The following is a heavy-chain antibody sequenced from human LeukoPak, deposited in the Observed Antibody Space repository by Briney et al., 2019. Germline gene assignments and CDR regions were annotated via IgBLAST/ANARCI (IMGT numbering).Heavy chain of an antibody. CDR2: ISGSGGST. CDR1: GFTFSSYG. V-gene: IGHV3-23*01. Sequence: GGSLRLSCAASGFTFSSYGMSWVRQAPGKGLEWVSAISGSGGSTYYADSVKGRFTISRDNSKSTLYLQMNSLRAEDTAVYYCAKSLFFDYYYYYYMDVWGKGTTVTIPS. CDR3: AKSLFFDYYYYYYMDV. D-gene: IGHD3/OR15-3a*01. J-gene: IGHJ6*03.